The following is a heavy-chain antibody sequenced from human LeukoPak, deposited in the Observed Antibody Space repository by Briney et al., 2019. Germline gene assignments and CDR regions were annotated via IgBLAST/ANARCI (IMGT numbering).Heavy chain of an antibody. D-gene: IGHD3-3*01. CDR1: GITFGGYW. V-gene: IGHV3-7*01. Sequence: GGSLRLSCEASGITFGGYWMSWVRQAPGKGLEWVANIKQDGSERNYVDSVKGRFTISRDNAKRSLILRMDSLRADDTAVYYCASGWVLEVWGQGTLVTVSS. CDR3: ASGWVLEV. J-gene: IGHJ4*02. CDR2: IKQDGSER.